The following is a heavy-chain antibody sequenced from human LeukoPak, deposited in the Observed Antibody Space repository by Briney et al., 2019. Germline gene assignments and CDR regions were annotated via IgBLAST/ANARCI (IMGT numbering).Heavy chain of an antibody. J-gene: IGHJ4*02. CDR3: AREGIKYQLLLDY. CDR2: ISYDGSNK. Sequence: GGSLRLSCAASGFTFSSYGMHWVRQAPGKGLEWVAVISYDGSNKYYADSVKGRFTISRDNSKNTLYLQMNSLRAEDTAVYYCAREGIKYQLLLDYWGQGTLVTVSS. CDR1: GFTFSSYG. V-gene: IGHV3-30*03. D-gene: IGHD2-2*01.